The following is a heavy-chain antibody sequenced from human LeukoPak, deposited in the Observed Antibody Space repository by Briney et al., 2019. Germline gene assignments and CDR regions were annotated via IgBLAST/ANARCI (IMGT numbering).Heavy chain of an antibody. CDR3: AREGYYYYYMDV. CDR2: ISSSGSTI. V-gene: IGHV3-48*03. CDR1: GFTFSSYE. J-gene: IGHJ6*03. Sequence: GGSLRLSCAASGFTFSSYEMNGVRQAPGKGVEWVSYISSSGSTIYYADSVKGRFTISRDNAKNSLYLQMNSLRAEDTAVYYCAREGYYYYYMDVWGKGTTVTVSS.